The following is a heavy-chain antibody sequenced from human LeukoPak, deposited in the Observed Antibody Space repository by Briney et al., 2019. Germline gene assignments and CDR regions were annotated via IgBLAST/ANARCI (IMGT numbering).Heavy chain of an antibody. CDR2: IWPGDFNT. CDR1: VYTFITYW. J-gene: IGHJ4*02. V-gene: IGHV5-51*01. CDR3: ATATYCASHY. Sequence: GQSLYIAFQGSVYTFITYWIGWVREMPGRGLEWMGIIWPGDFNTKYSPSFQGQVTISVDKSINTAYLQWRSLQASDTAIYYCATATYCASHYWGQGTVIIVS. D-gene: IGHD3-10*01.